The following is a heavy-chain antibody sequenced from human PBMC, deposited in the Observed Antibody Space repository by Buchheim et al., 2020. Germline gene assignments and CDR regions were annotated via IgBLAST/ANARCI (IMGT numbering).Heavy chain of an antibody. CDR1: GFTFSGYW. CDR3: ARVECSGAACPGSFDY. CDR2: IKSDGNDI. J-gene: IGHJ4*02. D-gene: IGHD2-15*01. V-gene: IGHV3-74*01. Sequence: EVQLVESGGGLVQPGGSLRLSCAASGFTFSGYWMHWVRQAPGEGLVWVSRIKSDGNDIGYADSVKGRFTISRDNAKNTLYLQMNSLRAEDTAVYYCARVECSGAACPGSFDYWGQGTL.